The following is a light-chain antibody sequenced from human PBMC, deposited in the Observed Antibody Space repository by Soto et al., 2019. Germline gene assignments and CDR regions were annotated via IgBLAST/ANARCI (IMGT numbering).Light chain of an antibody. Sequence: LTPPSSLSGSPGQLITISCTGNNNEVGGYNYVSWYQHHPGKAPKLMIFDVSNRPSGVSNRFSGSKSGNTATLTISGLQPEDEADYYCSSYTTSNTRQIVFGTGTKVTVL. V-gene: IGLV2-14*03. CDR1: NNEVGGYNY. CDR2: DVS. J-gene: IGLJ1*01. CDR3: SSYTTSNTRQIV.